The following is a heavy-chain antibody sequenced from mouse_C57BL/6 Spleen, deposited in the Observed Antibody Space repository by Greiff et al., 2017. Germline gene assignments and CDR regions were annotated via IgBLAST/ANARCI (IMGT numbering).Heavy chain of an antibody. J-gene: IGHJ1*03. CDR3: ARTSDYYGSSSHWYFDV. Sequence: VQLQQPGAELVKPGASVKLSCKASGYTFTSYWMHWVKQRPGQGLEWIGMIHPNSGSTNYNEKFKSKATLTVDKSSSTAYMQLSRLTSEDSAVYYCARTSDYYGSSSHWYFDVWGTGTTVTVSS. CDR1: GYTFTSYW. V-gene: IGHV1-64*01. D-gene: IGHD1-1*01. CDR2: IHPNSGST.